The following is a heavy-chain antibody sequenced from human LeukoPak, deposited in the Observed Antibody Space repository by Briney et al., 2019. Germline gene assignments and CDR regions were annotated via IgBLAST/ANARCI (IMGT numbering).Heavy chain of an antibody. CDR2: IKQDGSEK. Sequence: GGSLRLSCAAFGYRLSNNWMSWVRQAPGKGREWVANIKQDGSEKYYVDSVKGRFTISRDNAESSLYLQMTSLRVEDTAIYYCARDRLGDSDAFDVWGQGTVVTVSS. CDR3: ARDRLGDSDAFDV. V-gene: IGHV3-7*01. D-gene: IGHD2-21*01. CDR1: GYRLSNNW. J-gene: IGHJ3*01.